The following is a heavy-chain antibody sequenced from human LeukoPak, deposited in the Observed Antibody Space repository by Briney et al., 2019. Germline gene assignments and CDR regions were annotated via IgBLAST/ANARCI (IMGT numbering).Heavy chain of an antibody. CDR2: ISSSGSNI. J-gene: IGHJ4*02. Sequence: GGSLRLSCAASGFTFSSYEMNWVRQAPGKGLEWVSYISSSGSNIYYADSVKGRFTISRDNSKNTLYLQMNNLRAEDTAVYYCAKPAYDYVWGSYRSREMYYFDYWGQGTLVTVSS. CDR1: GFTFSSYE. V-gene: IGHV3-48*03. D-gene: IGHD3-16*02. CDR3: AKPAYDYVWGSYRSREMYYFDY.